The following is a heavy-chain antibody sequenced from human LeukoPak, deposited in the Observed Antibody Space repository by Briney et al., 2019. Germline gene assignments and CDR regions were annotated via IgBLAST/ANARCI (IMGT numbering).Heavy chain of an antibody. D-gene: IGHD6-19*01. CDR1: GGSISNYY. CDR2: IYSSGST. J-gene: IGHJ5*02. Sequence: PSETLSLTCTVSGGSISNYYWSWIRQPPGKGLEWIGYIYSSGSTNYNPSLKGRVTISVDTSKNQFSLKLRSVTAADTAVYYCARDSPSAVAAALDPWGQGTLVTVSS. CDR3: ARDSPSAVAAALDP. V-gene: IGHV4-59*01.